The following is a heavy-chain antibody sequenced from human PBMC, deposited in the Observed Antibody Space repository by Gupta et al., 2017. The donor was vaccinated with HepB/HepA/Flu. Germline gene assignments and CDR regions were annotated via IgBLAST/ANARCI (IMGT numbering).Heavy chain of an antibody. CDR1: QFSKDYA. J-gene: IGHJ6*02. CDR3: TKDIQPGGTDV. CDR2: IYGEGRK. Sequence: EVRLVESGGDLVQPGGPLRLSCVGFQFSKDYAMHWVRQIPGKGLEWVSGIYGEGRKGYADPGRGRFTIARDNANNSLYLKMNSLRAEDTDLYYCTKDIQPGGTDVWGQGTMVIVSS. V-gene: IGHV3-9*01. D-gene: IGHD5-18*01.